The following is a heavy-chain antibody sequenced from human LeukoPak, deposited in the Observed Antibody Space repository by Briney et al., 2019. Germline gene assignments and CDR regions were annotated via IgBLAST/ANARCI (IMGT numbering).Heavy chain of an antibody. D-gene: IGHD3-10*01. CDR2: ISWNSDTR. J-gene: IGHJ4*02. V-gene: IGHV3-9*01. CDR3: AKVAKYYYGSETYYFFEH. Sequence: GRSLRLSCAVSGFTFDDYAMHWVRQVPGKGLEWVAGISWNSDTRGYVDSVKGRFTISRDNAKNSLYLQMNSLRVEDTAVYYCAKVAKYYYGSETYYFFEHWGQGTPVTASS. CDR1: GFTFDDYA.